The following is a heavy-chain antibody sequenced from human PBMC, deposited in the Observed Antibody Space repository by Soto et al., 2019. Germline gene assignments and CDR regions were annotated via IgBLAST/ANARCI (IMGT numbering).Heavy chain of an antibody. Sequence: GESLKISCKGSGYDFAKYFIGWARQMPGKGLEWMGIIYPGDSDTRYSPSFQGQVTISVDKSINTAYLQWSSLTASDTAIYYCARRDNDYAKPRDYYQMDVWGKGTTVTVSS. CDR2: IYPGDSDT. V-gene: IGHV5-51*01. J-gene: IGHJ6*03. CDR3: ARRDNDYAKPRDYYQMDV. CDR1: GYDFAKYF. D-gene: IGHD4-17*01.